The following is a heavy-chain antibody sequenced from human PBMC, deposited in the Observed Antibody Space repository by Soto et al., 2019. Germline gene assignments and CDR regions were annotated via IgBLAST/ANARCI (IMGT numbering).Heavy chain of an antibody. V-gene: IGHV1-3*05. CDR2: INAVNGNT. Sequence: QVQLVQSGAEEKKPGASVKVSCKASGYTFTSYAMHCVRPAPGQRLEWMGWINAVNGNTKYSQKFQGRVTITRATSASTAYMELSSLRSEDTAVYYCARSIVVVTALDYWGQGTLVTVSS. CDR3: ARSIVVVTALDY. CDR1: GYTFTSYA. J-gene: IGHJ4*02. D-gene: IGHD2-21*02.